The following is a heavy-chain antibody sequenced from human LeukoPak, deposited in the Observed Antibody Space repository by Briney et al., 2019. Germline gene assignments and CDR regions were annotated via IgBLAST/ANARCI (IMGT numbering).Heavy chain of an antibody. J-gene: IGHJ3*02. CDR1: GFTFSSYA. CDR3: ARGDGYNLGTDAFDI. CDR2: ISYDGSNK. Sequence: GGSLRLSCAASGFTFSSYAMHWVRQAPGKGLEWVAVISYDGSNKYYADSVKGRFTISRDNAKNSLYLQMNSLRAEDTAVYYCARGDGYNLGTDAFDIWGQGTMVTVSS. D-gene: IGHD5-24*01. V-gene: IGHV3-30-3*01.